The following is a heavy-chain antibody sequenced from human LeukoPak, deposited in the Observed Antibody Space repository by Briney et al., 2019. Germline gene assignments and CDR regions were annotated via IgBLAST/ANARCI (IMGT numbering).Heavy chain of an antibody. V-gene: IGHV4-34*01. CDR1: GGSFSGYY. CDR2: INHSGST. CDR3: ARRGWSGYYPDY. D-gene: IGHD3-3*01. Sequence: SETLSLTCAVYGGSFSGYYWSWLRQPPGKGLEWIGEINHSGSTNYNPSLKSRVTISVDTSKNQFSLKLSSVTAADTAVYYCARRGWSGYYPDYWGQGTLVTVSS. J-gene: IGHJ4*02.